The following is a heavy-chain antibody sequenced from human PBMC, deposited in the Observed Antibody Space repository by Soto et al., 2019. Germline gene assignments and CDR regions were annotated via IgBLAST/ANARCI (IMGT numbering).Heavy chain of an antibody. CDR3: VKRYCTTTSCVNEIYY. J-gene: IGHJ4*02. Sequence: GGSLRLSCAASGFTFTNYAMTWVRQAPGKGLEWVSTISGSGGDTYYADSIKGRFTISRDNSKNTLYLQMNSLRAEDTAVYYCVKRYCTTTSCVNEIYYWGQGTFVTVSS. V-gene: IGHV3-23*01. D-gene: IGHD2-2*01. CDR2: ISGSGGDT. CDR1: GFTFTNYA.